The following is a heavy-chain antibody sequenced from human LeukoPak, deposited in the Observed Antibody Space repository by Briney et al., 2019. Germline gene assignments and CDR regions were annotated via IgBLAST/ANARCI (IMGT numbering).Heavy chain of an antibody. D-gene: IGHD3-10*01. Sequence: GGSLRLSCAASGFTFSTCGMHWVRQAPGKGLEWVAFINDGGNKKDYADSVKGRLTISRDTSKNTLYLQMNSLRVEDTAVYYCAGRGVVTMVRGEPFDYWGQGTLVTVSS. V-gene: IGHV3-30*02. CDR3: AGRGVVTMVRGEPFDY. J-gene: IGHJ4*02. CDR2: INDGGNKK. CDR1: GFTFSTCG.